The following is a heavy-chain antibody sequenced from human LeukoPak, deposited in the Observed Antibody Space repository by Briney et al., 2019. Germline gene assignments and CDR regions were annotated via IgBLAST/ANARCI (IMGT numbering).Heavy chain of an antibody. D-gene: IGHD6-13*01. CDR1: GFTFSDYY. Sequence: PGGSLRLSCAASGFTFSDYYMSWIRQAPGKGLEWVSYISSSGSTIYYADSVKGRFTISRANAKNSLYLQMNSLRAEDTAVYYCARDSSGTAAGSSIWFDPWGQGTLVTVSS. CDR2: ISSSGSTI. J-gene: IGHJ5*02. V-gene: IGHV3-11*01. CDR3: ARDSSGTAAGSSIWFDP.